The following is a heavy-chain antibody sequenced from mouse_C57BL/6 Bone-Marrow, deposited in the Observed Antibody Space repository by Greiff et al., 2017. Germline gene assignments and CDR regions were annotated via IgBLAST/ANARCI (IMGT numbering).Heavy chain of an antibody. CDR3: ARDPLYGNYDY. CDR1: GFTFSSYG. V-gene: IGHV5-6*01. D-gene: IGHD2-1*01. J-gene: IGHJ2*01. Sequence: VQRVESGGDLVKPGGSLKLSCAASGFTFSSYGMSWVRQTPDKRLEWVATISSGGSYTYYPDSVKGRFTISRDNAKNTLYLQMSSLKSEDTAMYYCARDPLYGNYDYWGQGTTLTVSS. CDR2: ISSGGSYT.